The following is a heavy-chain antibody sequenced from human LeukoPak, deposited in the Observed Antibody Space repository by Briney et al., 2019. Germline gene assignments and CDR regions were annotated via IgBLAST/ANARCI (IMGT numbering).Heavy chain of an antibody. V-gene: IGHV1-46*01. CDR1: GYPFTSHY. D-gene: IGHD2/OR15-2a*01. J-gene: IGHJ4*02. CDR3: ARDCSSTTCQGPVLDF. CDR2: IHPSGGNA. Sequence: ASVTLSCKASGYPFTSHYVHWVRQAPGQGLEWMGIIHPSGGNARNTQNFQGRVTMTRDMSTSTVYLELSSLRSEDTAVYYCARDCSSTTCQGPVLDFWGQGTLVTVSS.